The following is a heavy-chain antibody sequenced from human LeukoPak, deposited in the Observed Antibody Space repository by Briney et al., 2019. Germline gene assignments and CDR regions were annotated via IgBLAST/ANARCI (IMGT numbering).Heavy chain of an antibody. Sequence: SEALSLTCIVSGGSISSSSHYWAWIRQPPGKGLEWIGSIYYSGSTYYNPSLKSRVTISVDTSKSQFALKLSSVTAADTAMYYCASLEVAPHAVDMWGQGTMVTVSS. V-gene: IGHV4-39*01. CDR1: GGSISSSSHY. J-gene: IGHJ3*02. CDR3: ASLEVAPHAVDM. CDR2: IYYSGST. D-gene: IGHD5-24*01.